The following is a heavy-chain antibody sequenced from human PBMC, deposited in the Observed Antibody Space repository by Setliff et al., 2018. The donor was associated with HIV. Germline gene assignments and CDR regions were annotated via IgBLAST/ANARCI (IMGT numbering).Heavy chain of an antibody. Sequence: ETLSLTCTVSGYSISSGYYWGWIRQPPGKGLEWIGEINHSGRTKYNPSLKSRVTMSVDTSKNQFSLKLNSVTAADTAVYYCARHDASYYKWNDEVIWNHYGLDVWGQGTTVTVSS. CDR2: INHSGRT. J-gene: IGHJ6*02. CDR1: GYSISSGYY. CDR3: ARHDASYYKWNDEVIWNHYGLDV. D-gene: IGHD1-20*01. V-gene: IGHV4-38-2*02.